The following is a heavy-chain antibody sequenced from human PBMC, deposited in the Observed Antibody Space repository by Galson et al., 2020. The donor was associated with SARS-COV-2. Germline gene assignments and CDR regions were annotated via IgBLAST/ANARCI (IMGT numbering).Heavy chain of an antibody. CDR3: ARVLKYYDILTGYSDYYYGMDV. CDR2: ISSSSSYI. V-gene: IGHV3-21*01. J-gene: IGHJ6*02. Sequence: SCAASGFTFSSYSMNWVRQAPGKGLEWVSSISSSSSYIYYADSVKGRFTISRDNAKNSLYLQMNSLRAEDTAVYYCARVLKYYDILTGYSDYYYGMDVWGQGTTVTVSS. CDR1: GFTFSSYS. D-gene: IGHD3-9*01.